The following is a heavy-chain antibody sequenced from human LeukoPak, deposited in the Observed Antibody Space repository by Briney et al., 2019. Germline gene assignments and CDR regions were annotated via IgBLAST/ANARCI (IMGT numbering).Heavy chain of an antibody. Sequence: GGSLRLSCAASGFTFSDYYMSWIRQAPGKGLEWVSYISSSGSTIYYADSVKGRFTISRDNAKNSLYLQMNSLRAEDTAVYYCARDLPYYDSKENAFDIWGQGTMVTVSS. CDR1: GFTFSDYY. D-gene: IGHD3-22*01. CDR3: ARDLPYYDSKENAFDI. CDR2: ISSSGSTI. V-gene: IGHV3-11*01. J-gene: IGHJ3*02.